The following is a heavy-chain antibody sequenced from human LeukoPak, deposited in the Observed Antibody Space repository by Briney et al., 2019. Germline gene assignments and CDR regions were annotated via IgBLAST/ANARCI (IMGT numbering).Heavy chain of an antibody. J-gene: IGHJ4*02. Sequence: ASVKVSCKASGYTFTGYYTHWVRQAPGQGLEWMGWINPNSGGTNYAQKFQGRVTMTRDTSISTAYMELSRLRSDDTAVYYCASDDCSGGSCYATIPLYWGQGTLVTVSS. D-gene: IGHD2-15*01. CDR3: ASDDCSGGSCYATIPLY. CDR2: INPNSGGT. CDR1: GYTFTGYY. V-gene: IGHV1-2*02.